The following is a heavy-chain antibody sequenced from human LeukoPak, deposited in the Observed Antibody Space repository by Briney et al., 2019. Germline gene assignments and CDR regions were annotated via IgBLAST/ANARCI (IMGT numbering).Heavy chain of an antibody. CDR2: IYHSGST. CDR1: GGSISSGGYY. Sequence: SETLSLTCTVSGGSISSGGYYWSWIRQPPGKGLEWIGYIYHSGSTYYNPSLKGRVTISVDRSKNQFSLKLSSVTAADTAVYYCARVKGDYAPYYFDYWGQGTLVTVSS. CDR3: ARVKGDYAPYYFDY. D-gene: IGHD4-17*01. J-gene: IGHJ4*02. V-gene: IGHV4-30-2*01.